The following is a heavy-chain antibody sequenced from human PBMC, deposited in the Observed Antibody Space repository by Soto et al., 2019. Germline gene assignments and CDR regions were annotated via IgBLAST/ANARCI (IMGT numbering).Heavy chain of an antibody. CDR2: IYKSTTT. CDR3: ARGRYCLTGRCFPNWFDS. Sequence: SETLSLTCSVSGDSISTVDYFWAWIRQPPGQALEYIGYIYKSTTTYYNPSFESRVAISLDTSKSQFSLTVTSVTAADTAVYFCARGRYCLTGRCFPNWFDSRGQGTLVTVSS. D-gene: IGHD2-15*01. J-gene: IGHJ5*01. CDR1: GDSISTVDYF. V-gene: IGHV4-30-4*01.